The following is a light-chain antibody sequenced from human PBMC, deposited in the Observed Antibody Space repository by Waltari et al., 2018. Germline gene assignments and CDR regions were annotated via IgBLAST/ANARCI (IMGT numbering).Light chain of an antibody. CDR1: KNIDTD. V-gene: IGKV1-39*01. Sequence: DIQLPQSPPSLSASVGDTVTITCRASKNIDTDLNWYQGKPGKAPKVMIYDASTLKGGVPSRFSGSGLATDFTLTITNVQPEDFATYYCQETDVMPYTFGQGTKLEIK. CDR2: DAS. CDR3: QETDVMPYT. J-gene: IGKJ2*01.